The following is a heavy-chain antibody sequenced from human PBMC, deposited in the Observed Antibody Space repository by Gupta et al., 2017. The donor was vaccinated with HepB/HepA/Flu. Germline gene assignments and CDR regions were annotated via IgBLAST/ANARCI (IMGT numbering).Heavy chain of an antibody. V-gene: IGHV2-70*04. CDR2: IDWDNDK. CDR3: ARSEDGKYFDY. D-gene: IGHD6-6*01. CDR1: GFSLTTTNMR. J-gene: IGHJ4*02. Sequence: QVTLKESGPALVRPTQTLTLTCSFSGFSLTTTNMRVNWIRQPPGKALEWLARIDWDNDKFYSTSLKTRLSISKDTSKNQVVLTMTNLGPADTAMYYCARSEDGKYFDYWGQGNLVTVSS.